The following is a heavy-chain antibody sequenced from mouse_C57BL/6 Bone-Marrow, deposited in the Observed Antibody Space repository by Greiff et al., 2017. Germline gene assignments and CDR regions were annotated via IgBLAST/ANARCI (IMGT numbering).Heavy chain of an antibody. D-gene: IGHD1-1*01. J-gene: IGHJ3*01. Sequence: VQLQQPGAELVKPGASVKLSCKASGYTFTSYWMHWVKQRPGQGLEWIGMIHPNSGSTNYNEKFKSKATLTVDKSSSTAYMQLSSLTSEDSAVYYCARDYGSSYSFAYRGQGTLVTVSA. V-gene: IGHV1-64*01. CDR1: GYTFTSYW. CDR3: ARDYGSSYSFAY. CDR2: IHPNSGST.